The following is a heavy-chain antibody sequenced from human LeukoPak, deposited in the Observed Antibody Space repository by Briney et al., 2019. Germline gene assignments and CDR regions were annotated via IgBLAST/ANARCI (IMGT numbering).Heavy chain of an antibody. D-gene: IGHD3-22*01. CDR3: AIMHGYYDGSGYWVQ. V-gene: IGHV3-23*01. CDR1: GFTFGSYA. CDR2: ISPSGDRT. J-gene: IGHJ4*02. Sequence: GGSLRLSCAASGFTFGSYAMSWVRQAPGKGLEWVSFISPSGDRTSNADSVEGRFTISRDNPRNTLYLQMNSLRDEDTAVYYCAIMHGYYDGSGYWVQWGQGTLSPSPQ.